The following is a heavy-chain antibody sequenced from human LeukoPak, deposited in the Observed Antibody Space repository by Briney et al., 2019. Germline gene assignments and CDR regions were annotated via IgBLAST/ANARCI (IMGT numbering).Heavy chain of an antibody. CDR1: GFTFSTYG. D-gene: IGHD1-14*01. CDR3: AKGGGITDSARFDY. CDR2: ISYDESNK. J-gene: IGHJ4*02. Sequence: PGRSLRLSCAASGFTFSTYGMDWVRQAPGKGLEGVAIISYDESNKYYADPVKGRFTISKDHSKNTLYLKMDRLRAEDTVVYYCAKGGGITDSARFDYWGQGTLVTVSS. V-gene: IGHV3-30*18.